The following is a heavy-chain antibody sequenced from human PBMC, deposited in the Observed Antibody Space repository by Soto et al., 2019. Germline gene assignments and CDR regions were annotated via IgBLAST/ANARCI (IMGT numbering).Heavy chain of an antibody. J-gene: IGHJ5*02. V-gene: IGHV3-48*01. D-gene: IGHD2-2*01. CDR3: AMLGGYCSSTSCQNWFDP. CDR2: ISSSSSTI. CDR1: GFTFSSYS. Sequence: PGGSLRLSCAASGFTFSSYSMNWVRQAPGKGLEWVSYISSSSSTIYYADSVKGRFTISRDNAKNSLYLQMNSLRAEDTAVYYCAMLGGYCSSTSCQNWFDPWGRGTLVTVSS.